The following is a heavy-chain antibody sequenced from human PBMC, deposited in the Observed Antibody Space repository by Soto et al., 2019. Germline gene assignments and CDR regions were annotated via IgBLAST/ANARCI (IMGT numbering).Heavy chain of an antibody. J-gene: IGHJ6*02. V-gene: IGHV3-7*05. Sequence: EVQLVESGGGLVQPGGSLRLSCAASGFTFSSYWMTWVRQAPGKGLEWVDYIKQDGTEKNYVDPVKGRFTISGDNAKNSLYLQMNSLRAEDTAVYYWARARSRGDVWGQGTTVIVSS. CDR2: IKQDGTEK. D-gene: IGHD2-2*01. CDR3: ARARSRGDV. CDR1: GFTFSSYW.